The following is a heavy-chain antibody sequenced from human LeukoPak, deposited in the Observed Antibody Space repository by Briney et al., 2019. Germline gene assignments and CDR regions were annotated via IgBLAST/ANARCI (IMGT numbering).Heavy chain of an antibody. V-gene: IGHV3-23*01. CDR3: ARDRSVGELVPGVRFPPGLDP. CDR2: ISSSGGNT. J-gene: IGHJ5*02. D-gene: IGHD6-6*01. Sequence: GGSLRLSCTASGFTFSSYSMSWVRQAPGKGLEWVSSISSSGGNTYYPDSMKGRFTISRDNSKNTMYLQMNSLRAEDTAVYYCARDRSVGELVPGVRFPPGLDPWGQGTLVTVSS. CDR1: GFTFSSYS.